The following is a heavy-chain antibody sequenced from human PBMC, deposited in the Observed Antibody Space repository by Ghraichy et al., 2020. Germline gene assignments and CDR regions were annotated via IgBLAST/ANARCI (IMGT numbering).Heavy chain of an antibody. D-gene: IGHD3-22*01. Sequence: GGSLRLSCAASGFTFSNYAMNWVRQAPGKGLEWVSTISGRGGNTYYADSVKGRFTISRDNSKSTLHLQMNSLSADDTAIYYCAKLGGHYYNSSGAGSFDFWGQGTLVTVSS. CDR3: AKLGGHYYNSSGAGSFDF. CDR2: ISGRGGNT. CDR1: GFTFSNYA. V-gene: IGHV3-23*01. J-gene: IGHJ4*02.